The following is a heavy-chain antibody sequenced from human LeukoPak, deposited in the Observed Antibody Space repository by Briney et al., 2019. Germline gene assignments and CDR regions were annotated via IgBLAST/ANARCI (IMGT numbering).Heavy chain of an antibody. D-gene: IGHD1-7*01. V-gene: IGHV3-7*03. CDR2: TQQDGSGE. CDR1: GFPFSTFW. J-gene: IGHJ4*02. CDR3: AKGPGTTSLDY. Sequence: GGSLRLSCEASGFPFSTFWMIWVRQPPGKGLEWVAKTQQDGSGEQYVDSVKGRFTISRDNSKNTLYLQMNSLRAEDTAVYYCAKGPGTTSLDYWGQGTLVTVSS.